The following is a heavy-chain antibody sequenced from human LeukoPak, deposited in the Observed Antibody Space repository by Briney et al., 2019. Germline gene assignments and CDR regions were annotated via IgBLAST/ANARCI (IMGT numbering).Heavy chain of an antibody. Sequence: SETLSLTCTVSGGSISSSSYYWGWIHQPPGKGLEWIGSIYYSGSTYYNPSLKSRVTISVDTSKNQFSLKLSSVTAADTAVYYCARLEFLEWFRVDVWGKGTMVTVSS. CDR1: GGSISSSSYY. D-gene: IGHD3-3*01. V-gene: IGHV4-39*01. CDR3: ARLEFLEWFRVDV. CDR2: IYYSGST. J-gene: IGHJ6*04.